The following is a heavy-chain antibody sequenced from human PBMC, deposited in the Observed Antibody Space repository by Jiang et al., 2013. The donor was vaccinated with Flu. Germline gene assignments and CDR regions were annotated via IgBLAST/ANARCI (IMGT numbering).Heavy chain of an antibody. Sequence: GGSLRLSCVASGITISDYWMNWVRQAPGKGLEWVANIQEDGSEKNYVDSVRDRFTISRDNAKNSLSLQMNGLRVDDTAMYYCASARGWIIHYWGQGTLVTVSS. V-gene: IGHV3-7*03. CDR1: GITISDYW. D-gene: IGHD6-19*01. CDR3: ASARGWIIHY. CDR2: IQEDGSEK. J-gene: IGHJ4*02.